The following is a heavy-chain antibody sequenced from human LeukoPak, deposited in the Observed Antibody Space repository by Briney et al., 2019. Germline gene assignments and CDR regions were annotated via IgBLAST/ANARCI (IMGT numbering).Heavy chain of an antibody. V-gene: IGHV3-30*02. CDR1: GFMFTSYG. Sequence: PGGSLRLSCAASGFMFTSYGMHWVRQAPGKGLEWVAFIRYDGSNKYYGDSVKGRFTISRDNSKNTVYLQVNSLRAEDTAVYCAKGGSLVAAADWGQGTLVTVSS. D-gene: IGHD6-13*01. CDR3: AKGGSLVAAAD. CDR2: IRYDGSNK. J-gene: IGHJ4*02.